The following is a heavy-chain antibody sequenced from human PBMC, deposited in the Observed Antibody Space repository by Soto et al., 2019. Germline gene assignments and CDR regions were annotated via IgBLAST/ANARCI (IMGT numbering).Heavy chain of an antibody. CDR2: ISYDGSNK. CDR1: GFTFSSYG. CDR3: AKGPSDPYPRRPPHDY. V-gene: IGHV3-30*18. D-gene: IGHD2-2*02. J-gene: IGHJ4*02. Sequence: GGSLRLSYAASGFTFSSYGMHWVRQAPGKGLEWVAVISYDGSNKYYADSVKGRFTISRDNSKNTLYLQMNSLRAEDTAVYYCAKGPSDPYPRRPPHDYWGQGTLVTVSS.